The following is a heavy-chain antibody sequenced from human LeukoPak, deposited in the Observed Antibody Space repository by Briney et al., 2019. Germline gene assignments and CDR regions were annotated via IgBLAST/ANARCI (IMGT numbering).Heavy chain of an antibody. Sequence: PGGSLRLSCAASGFTLSSYAMSWVRQAPERGLEWVSAITGSGGSTYYADSVKGRFTISRDNSKNTLFLQMSSLRAEDTAVYYCASRRGAITMIRGASRFDPWGQGTLVTVSS. D-gene: IGHD3-10*01. CDR1: GFTLSSYA. V-gene: IGHV3-23*01. CDR3: ASRRGAITMIRGASRFDP. J-gene: IGHJ5*02. CDR2: ITGSGGST.